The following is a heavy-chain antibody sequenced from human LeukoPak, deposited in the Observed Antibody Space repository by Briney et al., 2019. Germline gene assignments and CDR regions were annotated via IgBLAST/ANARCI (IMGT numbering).Heavy chain of an antibody. CDR2: INPYSGGT. V-gene: IGHV1-2*02. J-gene: IGHJ4*02. D-gene: IGHD1-26*01. CDR1: GYTFTDYY. CDR3: ARIRGGNNYHFDY. Sequence: ASVKVSCKASGYTFTDYYMRWVRQAPGQGLEWMGWINPYSGGTNYAQNFQGRVTMTRDTSISTGYMELSRLGSDDTAVYYCARIRGGNNYHFDYWGQGTLVTVSS.